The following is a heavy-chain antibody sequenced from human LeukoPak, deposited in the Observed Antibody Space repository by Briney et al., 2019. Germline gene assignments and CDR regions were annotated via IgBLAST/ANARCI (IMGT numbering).Heavy chain of an antibody. Sequence: PGGSLRLSCAASGFTFSSYAMSWVRQAPGKGLEWVSTISDSGGSTYYADSVKGRFTISRDNSKNTLYLQMNSLRAEDTAVYYCAKDQRSSGWYTGFDYWGQGTLVTVSS. V-gene: IGHV3-23*01. D-gene: IGHD6-19*01. CDR2: ISDSGGST. CDR3: AKDQRSSGWYTGFDY. CDR1: GFTFSSYA. J-gene: IGHJ4*02.